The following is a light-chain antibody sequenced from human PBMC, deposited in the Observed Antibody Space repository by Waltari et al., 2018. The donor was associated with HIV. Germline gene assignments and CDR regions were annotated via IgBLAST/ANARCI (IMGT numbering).Light chain of an antibody. CDR2: KAS. J-gene: IGKJ3*01. V-gene: IGKV1-5*03. CDR1: QNVDSW. CDR3: QQYNSDFYT. Sequence: IQMTQSPSILSASVGDRITITCRASQNVDSWLAWYQQRPGRAPKLLIYKASTLEYGAPARVSGSGSGTNFTLTINSLHPDDFATYYCQQYNSDFYTLGLGTRLDLK.